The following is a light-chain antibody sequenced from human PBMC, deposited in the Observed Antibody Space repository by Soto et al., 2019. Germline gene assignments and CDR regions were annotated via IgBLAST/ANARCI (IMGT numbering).Light chain of an antibody. V-gene: IGKV3-11*01. J-gene: IGKJ4*01. CDR2: DAS. CDR1: QSVSSY. CDR3: QQRSNWPFLT. Sequence: EIVLTQSPSTPSLSPGERATLSCRASQSVSSYLAWYQHKPGQAPRLLIYDASNRATGLPARFSGSGSGTDFTLTISSLEPEDFAVYYCQQRSNWPFLTFGGGTKVEIK.